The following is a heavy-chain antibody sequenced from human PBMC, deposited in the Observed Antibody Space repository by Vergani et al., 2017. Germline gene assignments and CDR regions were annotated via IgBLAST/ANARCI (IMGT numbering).Heavy chain of an antibody. CDR2: ISYDGTQK. CDR1: GFTSSYYG. D-gene: IGHD1-1*01. Sequence: QVHLVESGGGVVQPGRSLRLSCVVSGFTSSYYGMHWVRQAPGKGLEWVAVISYDGTQKYYADSVKGRFTISRDHSKSTLYLQMNSLRTGDKAVYYCATKSCGTPGCQIGYFREWGQGTLVTVSS. CDR3: ATKSCGTPGCQIGYFRE. V-gene: IGHV3-30*03. J-gene: IGHJ1*01.